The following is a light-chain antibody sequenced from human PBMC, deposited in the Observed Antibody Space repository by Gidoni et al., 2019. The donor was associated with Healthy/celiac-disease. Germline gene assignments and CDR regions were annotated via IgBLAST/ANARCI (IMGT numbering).Light chain of an antibody. CDR2: AAS. CDR3: LQSYSTGT. Sequence: DIQMTQSPSSLSASVGDRVTITCRASQSISSYLNWYQQKPGKAPKLLIYAASSLQSGVPSRFSGSGSGTDFTLTISSLQPEDFATYYCLQSYSTGTFXQXTKVEIK. V-gene: IGKV1-39*01. J-gene: IGKJ1*01. CDR1: QSISSY.